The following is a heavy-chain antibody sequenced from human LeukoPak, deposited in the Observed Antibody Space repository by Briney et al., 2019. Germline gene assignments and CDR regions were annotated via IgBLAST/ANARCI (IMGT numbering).Heavy chain of an antibody. V-gene: IGHV3-21*01. J-gene: IGHJ3*02. CDR1: GFTFSSYS. D-gene: IGHD4-17*01. Sequence: PGGSLRLSCAASGFTFSSYSMNWVRQAPAKGREWVSSISSSSRYIYYADSVKGRFTTSRDNAKNSLYLQMNSLRAEDTAVYYCARDHDYGDYPDAFDIWGQGTMVTVSS. CDR2: ISSSSRYI. CDR3: ARDHDYGDYPDAFDI.